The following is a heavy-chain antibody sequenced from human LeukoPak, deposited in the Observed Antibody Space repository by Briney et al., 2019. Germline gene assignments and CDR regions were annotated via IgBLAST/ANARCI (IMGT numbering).Heavy chain of an antibody. CDR3: ARGDYYDGSGSGALDI. CDR2: MNPNSGNT. V-gene: IGHV1-8*01. CDR1: GYTFTSYD. Sequence: ASVKVSCKASGYTFTSYDINWVRQATGQGLEWTGWMNPNSGNTGYAQKFQGRVTMTRNTSISTAYMELSSLRSEDTAVYYCARGDYYDGSGSGALDIWGQGTMVTVSS. J-gene: IGHJ3*02. D-gene: IGHD3-22*01.